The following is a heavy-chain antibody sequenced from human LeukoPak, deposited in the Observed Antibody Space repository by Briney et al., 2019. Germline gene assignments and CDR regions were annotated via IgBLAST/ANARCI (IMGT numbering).Heavy chain of an antibody. CDR1: GYSISSGYY. V-gene: IGHV4-38-2*01. CDR2: IYHSGST. CDR3: ARTISPEDYDFWSGYYRGPFDY. D-gene: IGHD3-3*01. J-gene: IGHJ4*02. Sequence: PSETLSLTCAVSGYSISSGYYWGWIRQPPGKGLEWIGSIYHSGSTYYNPSLKSRVTISVDTSKNQFSLKLSSVTAADTAVYYCARTISPEDYDFWSGYYRGPFDYWGQGTLVTVSS.